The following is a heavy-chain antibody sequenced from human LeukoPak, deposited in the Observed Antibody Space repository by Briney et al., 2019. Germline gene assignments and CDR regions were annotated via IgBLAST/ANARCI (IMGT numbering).Heavy chain of an antibody. J-gene: IGHJ4*02. D-gene: IGHD3-9*01. CDR2: ISGTGSII. CDR3: VRWRYFHTSTVFPLDD. V-gene: IGHV3-48*03. Sequence: PGGSLRLSYAASGFTLSSYDMSWVRQAPGKGPEWVAYISGTGSIIQYADSVRGRFTISRDTAENSLSLQMDSLRAEDTANYYCVRWRYFHTSTVFPLDDWGQGTLVTVSS. CDR1: GFTLSSYD.